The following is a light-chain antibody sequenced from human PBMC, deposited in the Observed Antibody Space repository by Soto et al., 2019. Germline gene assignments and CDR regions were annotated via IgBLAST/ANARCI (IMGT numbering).Light chain of an antibody. CDR2: GAS. CDR3: QQYGSSPWT. Sequence: EIVLTQSPGTLSLSPGESATLSCRASQSVSSNLAWYQQKPGQAPRLLIYGASRRATGIPDRFSGSGSGTDFTLTISRLEPEDFAVYYCQQYGSSPWTFGQGTKVDIK. CDR1: QSVSSN. V-gene: IGKV3-20*01. J-gene: IGKJ1*01.